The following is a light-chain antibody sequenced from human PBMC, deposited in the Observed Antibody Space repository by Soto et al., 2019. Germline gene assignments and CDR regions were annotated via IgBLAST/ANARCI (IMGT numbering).Light chain of an antibody. CDR3: ASWDDRGV. J-gene: IGLJ1*01. Sequence: QTVVTQPPSASGTPGQRVTISCSGSSSNIGRNYVHWYQQLPGTAPKLLIYRNNQRPSGVPDRFSGSKSGTSASLAISGLRSXXEADYYCASWDDRGVFGTGTKVTVL. CDR1: SSNIGRNY. CDR2: RNN. V-gene: IGLV1-47*01.